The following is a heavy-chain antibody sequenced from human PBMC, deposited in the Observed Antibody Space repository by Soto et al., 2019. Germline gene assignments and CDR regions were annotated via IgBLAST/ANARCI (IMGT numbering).Heavy chain of an antibody. D-gene: IGHD2-21*01. CDR2: ISAYNGNT. CDR1: GYTFTSYG. J-gene: IGHJ6*02. V-gene: IGHV1-18*01. Sequence: ASVKVCCKASGYTFTSYGISWVRQAPGQGLEWMGWISAYNGNTNYAQKIQGRVTMTPDTSTSTAYMELRSLRSDDTAVYYCARICSANCCGYYDGIDVWGQGTTVIVSS. CDR3: ARICSANCCGYYDGIDV.